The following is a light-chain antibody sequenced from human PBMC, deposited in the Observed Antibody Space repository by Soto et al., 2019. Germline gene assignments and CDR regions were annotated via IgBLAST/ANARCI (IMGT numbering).Light chain of an antibody. V-gene: IGKV3-20*01. J-gene: IGKJ5*01. Sequence: ETVLTQSPGTLSLSPGERATLSCRASQIVSSSYLAWYQQKPGQAPRLLIYGASSRATGIPDRFSGSGSGTDFTLSISRLEPEDFAIYYCQQYGSPPPITFGQGTRLEIK. CDR2: GAS. CDR1: QIVSSSY. CDR3: QQYGSPPPIT.